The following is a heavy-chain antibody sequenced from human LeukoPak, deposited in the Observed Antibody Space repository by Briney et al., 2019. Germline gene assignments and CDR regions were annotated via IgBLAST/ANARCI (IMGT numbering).Heavy chain of an antibody. CDR1: GGSINSYF. J-gene: IGHJ4*02. D-gene: IGHD1-26*01. CDR2: IYYSGST. V-gene: IGHV4-59*08. CDR3: AATPGGSYLEF. Sequence: SETLSLTCTVSGGSINSYFWTWVRQPPGKGLERIGYIYYSGSTNYNRTLKSRVSISVDTSKNQFSLKLSSVTAADTAVYYCAATPGGSYLEFWGQGTLVTVSS.